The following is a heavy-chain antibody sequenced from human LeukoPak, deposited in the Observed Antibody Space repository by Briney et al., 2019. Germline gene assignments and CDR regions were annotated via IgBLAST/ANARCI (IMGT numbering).Heavy chain of an antibody. V-gene: IGHV3-23*01. CDR1: GFTFSSYS. CDR3: AQDGGR. Sequence: GGSLRLSCAASGFTFSSYSMNWVRQAPGKGLEWVSGIRGNGDTTFYTDSVKGRFTVSRDSSKTTLYLQMTSLRAEDTAVYYCAQDGGRWGQGTLVTVSS. D-gene: IGHD3-16*01. J-gene: IGHJ4*02. CDR2: IRGNGDTT.